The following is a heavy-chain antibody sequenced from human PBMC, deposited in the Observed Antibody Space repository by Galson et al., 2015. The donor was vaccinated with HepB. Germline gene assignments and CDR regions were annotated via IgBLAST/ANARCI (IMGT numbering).Heavy chain of an antibody. Sequence: QSGAEVKKPGESLKISCKGSGYSFTSYWIGWVRQMPGKGLEWMGIIYPGDSDTRYSPSFQGQVTISADKSISTAYLQWSSLKASDTAMYYCARLRLVRATKSLTGLYAFDIWGQGTMVTVSS. J-gene: IGHJ3*02. CDR1: GYSFTSYW. D-gene: IGHD1-26*01. CDR3: ARLRLVRATKSLTGLYAFDI. V-gene: IGHV5-51*01. CDR2: IYPGDSDT.